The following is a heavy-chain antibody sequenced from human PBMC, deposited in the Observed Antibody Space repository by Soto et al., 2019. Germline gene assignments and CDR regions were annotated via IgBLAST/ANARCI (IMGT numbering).Heavy chain of an antibody. V-gene: IGHV3-30*18. CDR2: ISSDGIDK. J-gene: IGHJ4*02. D-gene: IGHD1-26*01. CDR3: AKDLGTYYPGDN. Sequence: GGSLRLSCAASGFILSNFGMHWVRQAPGKGLDWVAVISSDGIDKYYADSVEGRFTISRDSSKNTLYLQMNSLRPEDTAVYYWAKDLGTYYPGDNWGQGTLVTVSS. CDR1: GFILSNFG.